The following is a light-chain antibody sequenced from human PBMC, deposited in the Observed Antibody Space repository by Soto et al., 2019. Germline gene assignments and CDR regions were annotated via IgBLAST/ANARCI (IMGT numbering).Light chain of an antibody. CDR2: KAS. CDR1: QSISSW. V-gene: IGKV1-5*03. CDR3: QQYNSYSQT. J-gene: IGKJ1*01. Sequence: DIQMTQSPSTLSASVGDRVTITCRASQSISSWLAWYQQKPGKAPKLLIYKASSLESGVPSRFSGSGSGTEFTLTISSRQPDDFATYYCQQYNSYSQTFGQGTKVDIK.